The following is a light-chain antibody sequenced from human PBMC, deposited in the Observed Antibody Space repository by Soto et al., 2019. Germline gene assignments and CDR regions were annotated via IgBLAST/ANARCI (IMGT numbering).Light chain of an antibody. CDR3: QTWGTGIPWV. CDR1: SGHSSYA. CDR2: LNSDGSH. Sequence: QPVLTQSPSAPASLGASVKLTCTLSSGHSSYAIAWHQQQPEKGPRYLMKLNSDGSHSKGDGIPDRFSGSSSGAERYLTISSLQSEDEADYYCQTWGTGIPWVFGGGTKLTVL. J-gene: IGLJ3*02. V-gene: IGLV4-69*01.